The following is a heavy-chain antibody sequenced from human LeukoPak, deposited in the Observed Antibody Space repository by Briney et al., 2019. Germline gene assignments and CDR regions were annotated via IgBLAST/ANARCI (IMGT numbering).Heavy chain of an antibody. D-gene: IGHD3-22*01. V-gene: IGHV3-7*01. Sequence: ASVKVSCKAFGYTFGDYGLSWVRQAPGKGLEWVANIKQDGSEKYYVDSVKGRFTISRDNAKNSLYLQMNSLRAEDTAVYYCARSWSSGYWFPATASFDYWGQGTLVTVPS. CDR1: GYTFGDYG. J-gene: IGHJ4*02. CDR3: ARSWSSGYWFPATASFDY. CDR2: IKQDGSEK.